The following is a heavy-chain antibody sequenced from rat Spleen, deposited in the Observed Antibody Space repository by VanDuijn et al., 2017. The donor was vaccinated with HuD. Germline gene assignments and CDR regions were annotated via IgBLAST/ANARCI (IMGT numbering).Heavy chain of an antibody. CDR2: ISKTGGNT. Sequence: EVQLVESGGGLVQPGRSLKLSCAASGFTFSNYGMAWVRQAPGKGLEWVASISKTGGNTYYPDSVKGRFTISRDNAKSTLYLQMNSLRSEDTATYYCTTDHSGEHYWGQGVMVTVSS. V-gene: IGHV5-31*01. CDR1: GFTFSNYG. J-gene: IGHJ2*01. D-gene: IGHD1-1*01. CDR3: TTDHSGEHY.